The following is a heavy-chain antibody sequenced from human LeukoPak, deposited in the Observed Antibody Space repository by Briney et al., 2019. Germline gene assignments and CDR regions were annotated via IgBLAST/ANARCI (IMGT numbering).Heavy chain of an antibody. J-gene: IGHJ4*02. CDR3: ARSLVVVAAKRIDY. Sequence: AGGSLRLSCAASGFTFSSYAMSWVRQAPGKGLEWVSAISGSGGSTYYADSVKGRFTISRDNSKNTLYLQMNSLRAEDTAVYYCARSLVVVAAKRIDYWGQGTLVTVSS. CDR1: GFTFSSYA. CDR2: ISGSGGST. V-gene: IGHV3-23*01. D-gene: IGHD2-15*01.